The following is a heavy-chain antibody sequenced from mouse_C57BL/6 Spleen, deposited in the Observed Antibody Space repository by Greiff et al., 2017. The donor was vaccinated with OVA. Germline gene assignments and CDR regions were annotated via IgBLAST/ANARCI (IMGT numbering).Heavy chain of an antibody. Sequence: QVQLQQPGAELVKPGASVKLSCKASGYTFTSYWMQWVKQRPGQGLEWIGEIDPSDSYTNYNQTFKGKATLTVDTSSSTAYMQLSSLTSEDSAVYYCARRGGGSSPDYWGQGTTLTVSS. CDR1: GYTFTSYW. CDR3: ARRGGGSSPDY. J-gene: IGHJ2*01. V-gene: IGHV1-50*01. CDR2: IDPSDSYT. D-gene: IGHD1-1*01.